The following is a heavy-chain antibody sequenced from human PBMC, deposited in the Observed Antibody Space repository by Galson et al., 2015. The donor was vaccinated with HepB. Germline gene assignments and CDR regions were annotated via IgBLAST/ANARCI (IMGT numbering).Heavy chain of an antibody. CDR1: GGSFSNYY. V-gene: IGHV4-34*01. Sequence: SETLSLTCAVYGGSFSNYYCSWIRQPPGKGLEWIGEINHSGSTNYNPSLKSRVTISVDTSKKQFSLNLGSVTAADTAVYYCAKRERGDWYFDLWGRGTLVTVSS. J-gene: IGHJ2*01. D-gene: IGHD1-26*01. CDR3: AKRERGDWYFDL. CDR2: INHSGST.